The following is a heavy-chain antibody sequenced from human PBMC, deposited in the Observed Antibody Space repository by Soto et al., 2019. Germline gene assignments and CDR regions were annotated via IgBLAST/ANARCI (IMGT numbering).Heavy chain of an antibody. Sequence: SETLSLTCAVSGYSISSGYYWGWIRQPPGKGLEWIVSISHSGITYYNPSHKSRVSMSIDTSKDQFSLKLKSVTAADTALYFCARQRTSVVTQAYCDVWGPGSLVTVS. V-gene: IGHV4-38-2*01. CDR1: GYSISSGYY. CDR2: ISHSGIT. CDR3: ARQRTSVVTQAYCDV. D-gene: IGHD2-21*02. J-gene: IGHJ3*01.